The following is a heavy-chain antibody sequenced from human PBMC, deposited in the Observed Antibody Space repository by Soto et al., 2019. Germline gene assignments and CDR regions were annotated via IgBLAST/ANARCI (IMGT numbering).Heavy chain of an antibody. CDR3: AREGRMGTFDY. J-gene: IGHJ4*02. D-gene: IGHD1-1*01. CDR2: RGST. Sequence: RGSTKYNPSLKSRVTILEDTSKNQFSLKLNSVTAADTAVYYCAREGRMGTFDYWGQGALVTVSS. V-gene: IGHV4-59*01.